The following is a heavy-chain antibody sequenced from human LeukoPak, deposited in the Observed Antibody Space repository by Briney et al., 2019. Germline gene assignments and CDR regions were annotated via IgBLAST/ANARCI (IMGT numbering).Heavy chain of an antibody. CDR3: AKEVHYDFWSGPKDFYYYMDV. CDR1: GFTFSSYA. D-gene: IGHD3-3*01. J-gene: IGHJ6*03. Sequence: GGSLGLSCAASGFTFSSYAMSWVRQAPGKGLEWVSAISGSGGRTYYSDSVKGRFTISRDNSKNTLYLQMNSLRAEDTAVYYCAKEVHYDFWSGPKDFYYYMDVWGKGTTVTVSS. V-gene: IGHV3-23*01. CDR2: ISGSGGRT.